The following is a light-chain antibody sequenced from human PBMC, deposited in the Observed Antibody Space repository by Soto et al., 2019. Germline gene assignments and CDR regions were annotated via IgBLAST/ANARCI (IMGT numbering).Light chain of an antibody. V-gene: IGLV2-14*01. CDR2: EVS. J-gene: IGLJ2*01. CDR3: SSYTSSSNQVV. Sequence: QSVLTQPASVSGSPGQSITISCTGTSIDVGGYNYVSWYQQHPGKAPKLMIYEVSNRPSGVSNRFSGSKSGNTASLTISGLQAEDEADYYCSSYTSSSNQVVFGGGTKLTVL. CDR1: SIDVGGYNY.